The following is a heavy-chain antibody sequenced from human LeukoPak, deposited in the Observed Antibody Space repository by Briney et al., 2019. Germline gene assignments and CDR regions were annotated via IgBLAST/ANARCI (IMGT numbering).Heavy chain of an antibody. J-gene: IGHJ4*02. D-gene: IGHD2-2*01. CDR1: GFTFSSYG. CDR3: AKAHRAYQLLLSYFDY. Sequence: GGSLRLSCAASGFTFSSYGMHWVRQAPGKGLEWVANIKQDGSEKYYVDSVKGRFTISRDNAKNSLYLQMNSLRAEDTAVYYCAKAHRAYQLLLSYFDYWGQGTLVTVSS. V-gene: IGHV3-7*03. CDR2: IKQDGSEK.